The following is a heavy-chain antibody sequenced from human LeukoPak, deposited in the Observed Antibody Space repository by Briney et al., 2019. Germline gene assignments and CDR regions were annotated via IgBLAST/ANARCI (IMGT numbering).Heavy chain of an antibody. CDR1: GGSISSNNW. CDR2: IYHSGST. D-gene: IGHD6-25*01. J-gene: IGHJ6*04. Sequence: SGTLSLTCVVSGGSISSNNWWTWIRQPPGQGLEWIGEIYHSGSTNYNASLKSRVTISVDKTKNQLSLKLTSVTAADTAVYYCARDVGSRAPNVWGKGTTVTVSS. V-gene: IGHV4-4*02. CDR3: ARDVGSRAPNV.